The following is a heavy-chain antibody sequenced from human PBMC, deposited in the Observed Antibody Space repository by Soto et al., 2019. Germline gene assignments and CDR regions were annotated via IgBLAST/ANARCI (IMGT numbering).Heavy chain of an antibody. Sequence: EVQLLESGGGLVQPGGSLRLSCAASGFTFSSYAMSWVRQAPGKGLEWVSAISGSGGSTYYADSVKGRFTISRDNSKNTLYLQMNSLRAEDTAVYYCAKGTAGKMSSGFRTDDYWGQGTLVTVSS. V-gene: IGHV3-23*01. CDR1: GFTFSSYA. CDR2: ISGSGGST. D-gene: IGHD6-19*01. CDR3: AKGTAGKMSSGFRTDDY. J-gene: IGHJ4*02.